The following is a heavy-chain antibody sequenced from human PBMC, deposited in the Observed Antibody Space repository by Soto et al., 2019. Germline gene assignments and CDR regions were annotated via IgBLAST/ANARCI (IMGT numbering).Heavy chain of an antibody. J-gene: IGHJ3*02. D-gene: IGHD1-26*01. Sequence: QVQLVESGGGVVQPGRSLRLSCAASGFTFSSYAMHWVRQAPGEGLEWVAVISYDGSNKYYADSVKGRFTISRDNSKNTLYLQMNSLRAEDTAVYYCARDRGSYGDDAFDIWGQGTMVTVSS. CDR3: ARDRGSYGDDAFDI. CDR2: ISYDGSNK. CDR1: GFTFSSYA. V-gene: IGHV3-30-3*01.